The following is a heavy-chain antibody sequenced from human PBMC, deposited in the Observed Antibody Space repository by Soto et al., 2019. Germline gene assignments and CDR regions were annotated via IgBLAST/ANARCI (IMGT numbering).Heavy chain of an antibody. CDR2: ISVYNGNT. CDR3: ARISRRNWFDP. J-gene: IGHJ5*02. V-gene: IGHV1-18*01. CDR1: GYTFTTYS. Sequence: QVQLVQSGTEVKEPGASVKVSCKASGYTFTTYSITWVRQAPGKGLEWMGWISVYNGNTNYAQKLQGRVTMTADTSTTTAYMELRSLRADDTAVYYCARISRRNWFDPWGQGTLVTVSS.